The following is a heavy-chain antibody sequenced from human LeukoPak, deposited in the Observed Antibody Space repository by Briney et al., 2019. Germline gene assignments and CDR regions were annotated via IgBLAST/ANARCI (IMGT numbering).Heavy chain of an antibody. J-gene: IGHJ6*02. CDR3: ARDPGGLHYYYYGMDV. CDR1: GGTFSSYA. D-gene: IGHD3-16*01. V-gene: IGHV1-69*13. CDR2: IIPIFGTA. Sequence: SVKVSFKASGGTFSSYAISWVRQAPGQGLEWMGGIIPIFGTANYAQKFQGRVTITADESTSTAYMELSSLRSEDTAVYYCARDPGGLHYYYYGMDVWGQGTTVTVSS.